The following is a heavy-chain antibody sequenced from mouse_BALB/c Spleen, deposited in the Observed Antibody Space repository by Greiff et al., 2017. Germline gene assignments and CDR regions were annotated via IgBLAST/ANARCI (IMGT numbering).Heavy chain of an antibody. V-gene: IGHV2-2*02. J-gene: IGHJ4*01. CDR1: GFSLTSYG. Sequence: QVQLQQSGPGLVQPSQSLSITCTVSGFSLTSYGVHWVRQSPGKGLEWLGVIWSGGSTDYNAAFISRLSIGKDNSKSQVFFKMNSLQANDTAIYYCATSYYGSIYAMDYWGQGTSVTVSS. CDR3: ATSYYGSIYAMDY. D-gene: IGHD1-1*01. CDR2: IWSGGST.